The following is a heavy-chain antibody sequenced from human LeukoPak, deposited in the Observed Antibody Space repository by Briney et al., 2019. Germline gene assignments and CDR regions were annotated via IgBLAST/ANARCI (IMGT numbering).Heavy chain of an antibody. D-gene: IGHD3-22*01. V-gene: IGHV3-66*01. CDR2: IYSGGST. CDR3: ARKHYYDSSGFFPPMDY. J-gene: IGHJ4*02. Sequence: TGGSLRLSCAASGFTVSSNSMSWVRQAPGKGLEWVSVIYSGGSTFYADSVKGRFTISRGNSENTLYLQMNSLRAEDTAVYYCARKHYYDSSGFFPPMDYWGQGTLVTVSS. CDR1: GFTVSSNS.